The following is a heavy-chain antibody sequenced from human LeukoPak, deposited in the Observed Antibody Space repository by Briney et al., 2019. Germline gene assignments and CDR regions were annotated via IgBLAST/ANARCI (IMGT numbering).Heavy chain of an antibody. Sequence: PSETLSLTCAVSGGTFRGFFWSWIRQPPGKGPAWIGEIDHSGSTSYDPSLESRVTLSVDTSKNQVSLTLNSVTAADTAVYYCARGLRFHIGSGNWFDLWGQGTLVTVSS. CDR2: IDHSGST. CDR1: GGTFRGFF. D-gene: IGHD3-10*01. V-gene: IGHV4-34*01. J-gene: IGHJ5*02. CDR3: ARGLRFHIGSGNWFDL.